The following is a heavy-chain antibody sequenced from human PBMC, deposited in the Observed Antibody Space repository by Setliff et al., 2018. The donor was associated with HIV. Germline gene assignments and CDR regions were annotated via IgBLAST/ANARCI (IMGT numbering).Heavy chain of an antibody. Sequence: SETLSLTCSVSGDSISSGSYFCNWIRQPPGKGPEWIGYIHSSGSTIYNPSLKSRITISLDTSKEQFSLELSSATAADTAVYYCATLDHSGGNFLAYWGQGSLVTVSS. V-gene: IGHV4-61*01. CDR3: ATLDHSGGNFLAY. CDR1: GDSISSGSYF. J-gene: IGHJ4*02. D-gene: IGHD2-21*02. CDR2: IHSSGST.